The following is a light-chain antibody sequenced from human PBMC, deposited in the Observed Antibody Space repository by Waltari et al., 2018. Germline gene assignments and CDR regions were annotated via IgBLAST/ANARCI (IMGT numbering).Light chain of an antibody. CDR2: DVS. V-gene: IGKV3-11*01. CDR3: RQRFNWPLT. J-gene: IGKJ5*01. CDR1: QSVRSY. Sequence: EIVLTQSPVTLSLSPGERATLSCRASQSVRSYLAWYQQKPGQAPRLLIYDVSNRATGIPARVSGSGSETDFTLTISSLEPEDFAVYYCRQRFNWPLTFGQGTRLEIK.